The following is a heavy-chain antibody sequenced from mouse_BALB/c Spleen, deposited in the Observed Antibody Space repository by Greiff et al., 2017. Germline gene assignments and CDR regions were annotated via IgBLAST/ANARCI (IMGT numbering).Heavy chain of an antibody. J-gene: IGHJ4*01. CDR3: AREDGNYPDY. CDR1: GFTFSSYG. D-gene: IGHD2-1*01. Sequence: EVQLVESGGDLVKPGGSLKLSCAASGFTFSSYGMSWVRQTPDKRLEWVATISSGGSYTYYPDSVKGRFTISRDNAKNTLYLQMSSLKSEDTAMYYCAREDGNYPDYWGQGTSVTVSS. V-gene: IGHV5-6*01. CDR2: ISSGGSYT.